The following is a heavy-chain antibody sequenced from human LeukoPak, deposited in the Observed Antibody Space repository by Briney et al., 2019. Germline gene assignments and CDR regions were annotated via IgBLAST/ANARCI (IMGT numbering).Heavy chain of an antibody. J-gene: IGHJ1*01. CDR1: GGTFSSYA. Sequence: ASVKVSCKASGGTFSSYAISWVRQAPGQGLEWMGRINPNSGGTNYAQKFQGRVTMTRDTSISTAYMELSRLRSDDTAVYYCARGGNYGDSAEYFQHWGQGTLVTVSS. V-gene: IGHV1-2*06. CDR3: ARGGNYGDSAEYFQH. D-gene: IGHD4-17*01. CDR2: INPNSGGT.